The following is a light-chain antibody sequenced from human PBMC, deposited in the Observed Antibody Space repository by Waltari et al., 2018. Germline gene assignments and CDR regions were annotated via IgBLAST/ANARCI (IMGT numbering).Light chain of an antibody. J-gene: IGLJ2*01. CDR1: TPNLGAGYD. CDR3: QSYDTTLSGSV. Sequence: QSVLTHPPSVSGAPGPRVTIPCTGSTPNLGAGYDVHWYQQLPGTAPKLLIYANTYRPSGVPDRFSASKSGTSASLAVTGLQADDEADYYCQSYDTTLSGSVFGGGTKLTVL. CDR2: ANT. V-gene: IGLV1-40*01.